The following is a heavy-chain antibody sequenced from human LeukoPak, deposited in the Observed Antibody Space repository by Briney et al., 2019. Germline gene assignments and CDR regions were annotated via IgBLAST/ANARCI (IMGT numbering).Heavy chain of an antibody. V-gene: IGHV3-21*01. J-gene: IGHJ5*02. CDR1: GFTFSSYS. CDR3: AREGGSYNNWFDP. D-gene: IGHD1-26*01. Sequence: PGGSLRLSCAASGFTFSSYSMNWVRQAPGKGLEWVSSISSSSSYIYYADSVKGRFTISRDNSKNTLYLQMSSLRAEDTAVYYCAREGGSYNNWFDPWGQGTLVTVSS. CDR2: ISSSSSYI.